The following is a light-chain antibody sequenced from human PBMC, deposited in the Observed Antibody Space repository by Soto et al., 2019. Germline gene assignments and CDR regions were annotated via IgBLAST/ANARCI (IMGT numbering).Light chain of an antibody. Sequence: EVVSTQHPGNLSLSRGDKATLPWSASQSVSSYLAWYQQKPGQAPRLLIYDASNRATGIPARFSGSGSGTDFTLTISSLEPEDFAVYYCQQRTNWSSVTFGGGTKVDIK. J-gene: IGKJ4*01. V-gene: IGKV3-11*01. CDR1: QSVSSY. CDR2: DAS. CDR3: QQRTNWSSVT.